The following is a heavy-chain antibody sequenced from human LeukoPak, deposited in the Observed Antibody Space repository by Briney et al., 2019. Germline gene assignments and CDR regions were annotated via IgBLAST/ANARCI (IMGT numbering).Heavy chain of an antibody. Sequence: SGPTLVNLTQTLTLTCTFSGVSLSTSGVGVGWIRQPPGKALEWLARIYWGDDKRYSPSLKSRLTSTKDTSKNQVVLTMTNMDPVDTATYYCAHYSSGWTRFDYWGQGTLVTVSS. D-gene: IGHD6-19*01. CDR3: AHYSSGWTRFDY. J-gene: IGHJ4*02. CDR2: IYWGDDK. V-gene: IGHV2-5*02. CDR1: GVSLSTSGVG.